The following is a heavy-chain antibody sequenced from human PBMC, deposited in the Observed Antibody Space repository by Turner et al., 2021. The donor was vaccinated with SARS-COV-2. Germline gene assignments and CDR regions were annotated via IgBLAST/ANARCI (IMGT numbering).Heavy chain of an antibody. V-gene: IGHV1-24*01. CDR2: FDPEDGET. J-gene: IGHJ6*02. CDR3: ATGVAVTGTPSAYYYYYGMDV. D-gene: IGHD6-19*01. Sequence: QVQLVQSGAEVKKPGASVKVSCKVSGYTLTELSMHWVRQAPGKGLEWMGGFDPEDGETIYAQKFQGRVPMTEDTSTDTAYMELSSLRSEDTAVYYCATGVAVTGTPSAYYYYYGMDVWGQGTTVTVSS. CDR1: GYTLTELS.